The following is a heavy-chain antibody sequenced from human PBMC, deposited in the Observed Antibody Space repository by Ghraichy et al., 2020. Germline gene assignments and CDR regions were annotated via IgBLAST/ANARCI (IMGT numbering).Heavy chain of an antibody. J-gene: IGHJ3*02. Sequence: GGSLRLSCAASGFSFSNYALSWVRQAPGKGLEWVSGISGSGASTYYADSVKGRFTISRDNSKNTLYLQMNSLRAEHTAVYYCAKVTAGGGRGVYDAFDIWGQGTTVTVSS. CDR2: ISGSGAST. D-gene: IGHD6-13*01. V-gene: IGHV3-23*01. CDR1: GFSFSNYA. CDR3: AKVTAGGGRGVYDAFDI.